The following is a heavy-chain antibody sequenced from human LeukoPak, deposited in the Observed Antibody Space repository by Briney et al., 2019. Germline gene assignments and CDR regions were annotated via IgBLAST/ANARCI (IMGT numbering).Heavy chain of an antibody. D-gene: IGHD4-17*01. CDR3: ARDLRGGDYGYYYGMDV. CDR2: ISYDGSNK. V-gene: IGHV3-30-3*01. CDR1: GFTFSSYA. Sequence: GGSLRLSCAASGFTFSSYAMHWVRQAPGKGLEWVAVISYDGSNKYYADSVKGRFTISRDNAKNSLYLQMNSLRAEDTAVYYCARDLRGGDYGYYYGMDVWGQGTTVTVSS. J-gene: IGHJ6*02.